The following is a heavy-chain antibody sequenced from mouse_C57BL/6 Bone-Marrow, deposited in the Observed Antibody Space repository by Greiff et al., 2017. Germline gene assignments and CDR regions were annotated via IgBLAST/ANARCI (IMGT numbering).Heavy chain of an antibody. CDR1: GFTFSDYG. D-gene: IGHD1-1*01. V-gene: IGHV5-17*01. J-gene: IGHJ1*03. CDR3: ARAHYYGSSGYFDV. Sequence: EVMLVESGGGLVKPGGSLKLSCAASGFTFSDYGMHWVRQAPEKGLEWVAYISSGSSTIYYADTVKGRFTISRDNAKNTLFLQMTSLRSEDTAMYYCARAHYYGSSGYFDVWGTGTTVTVSS. CDR2: ISSGSSTI.